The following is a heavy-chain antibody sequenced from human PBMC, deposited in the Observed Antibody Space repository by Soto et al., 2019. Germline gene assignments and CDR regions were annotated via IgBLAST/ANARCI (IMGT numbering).Heavy chain of an antibody. CDR2: IHYSGST. V-gene: IGHV4-59*08. CDR3: ARHGGDGGLDYYYYYGMDV. J-gene: IGHJ6*02. Sequence: PSETLSLTCTVSGGFIGTYYWNWIRQPPGKGLEWIGDIHYSGSTNHNPSLKSRVTMSVDTSKNQFSLKLSSVTAADTAVYYCARHGGDGGLDYYYYYGMDVWGQGTTVT. D-gene: IGHD2-15*01. CDR1: GGFIGTYY.